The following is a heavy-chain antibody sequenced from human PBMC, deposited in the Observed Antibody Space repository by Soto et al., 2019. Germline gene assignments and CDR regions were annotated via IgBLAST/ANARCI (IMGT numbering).Heavy chain of an antibody. D-gene: IGHD1-7*01. Sequence: QVQLQESGPGLVKPSQTLSLTCTVSGGSISSGNYYWTWIRQHPGKGLEWIGYIYHSGSTYYNPSLKSRVTISGDTSDNQFSLKLSSVTAADTAVYYCARDSTSTTSGGFDYWGQGTLVTVSS. CDR1: GGSISSGNYY. CDR2: IYHSGST. V-gene: IGHV4-31*03. CDR3: ARDSTSTTSGGFDY. J-gene: IGHJ4*02.